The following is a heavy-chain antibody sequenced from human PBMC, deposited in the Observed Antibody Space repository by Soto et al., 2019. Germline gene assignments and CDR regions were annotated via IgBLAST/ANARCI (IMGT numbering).Heavy chain of an antibody. Sequence: PGGSLRLSCAASGFSFTSYALSWVRQAPGKGLEWVSTISGSDGKTYYAAPVKGRFTISRDDSRNTLYLQMNSLKAEDTAVYYCTALTGTTMALDYWGQGTLVTVSS. CDR3: TALTGTTMALDY. D-gene: IGHD1-7*01. CDR2: ISGSDGKT. CDR1: GFSFTSYA. J-gene: IGHJ4*02. V-gene: IGHV3-23*01.